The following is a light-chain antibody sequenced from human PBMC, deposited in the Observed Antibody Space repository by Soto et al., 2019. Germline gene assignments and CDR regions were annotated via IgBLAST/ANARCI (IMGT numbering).Light chain of an antibody. CDR1: QTVSSSY. J-gene: IGKJ1*01. CDR2: DAS. Sequence: EIVLTQSPGTLSLSPGERATLSCRASQTVSSSYLAWYQQKPGQAPRLLMYDASSRATGIPDRFSGSGSGTDFTLTISRLEPEDFAVYYCHQYGDSPTWTFGQGTKVEIK. CDR3: HQYGDSPTWT. V-gene: IGKV3-20*01.